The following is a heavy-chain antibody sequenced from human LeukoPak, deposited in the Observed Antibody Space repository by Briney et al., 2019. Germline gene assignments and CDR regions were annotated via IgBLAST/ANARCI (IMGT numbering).Heavy chain of an antibody. V-gene: IGHV4-39*07. D-gene: IGHD3-22*01. CDR1: GGSISSDAYY. Sequence: SETLSLTCTVSGGSISSDAYYWGWIRQPPGKGLEWIGSIYYSGSTYYNSSLKSRVTMSVDMSKNQFSLKLTSVTAADTAVYYCGTTGYYYDSSPYWGQGTLVTVSS. CDR2: IYYSGST. CDR3: GTTGYYYDSSPY. J-gene: IGHJ4*02.